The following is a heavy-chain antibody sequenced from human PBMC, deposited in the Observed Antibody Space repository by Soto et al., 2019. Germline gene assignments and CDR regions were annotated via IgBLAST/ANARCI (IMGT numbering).Heavy chain of an antibody. V-gene: IGHV3-15*01. CDR2: IKSKTDGGTT. D-gene: IGHD4-17*01. CDR3: NKVHNYGDPHFDY. Sequence: EGSLRLSCAASGFTFSNAWMSWVRQAPGKGLEWVGRIKSKTDGGTTDYAAPVKGRFTISRDDSKNTLYLQMNSLKTEDTAVYYCNKVHNYGDPHFDYWGQGALVTVSS. CDR1: GFTFSNAW. J-gene: IGHJ4*02.